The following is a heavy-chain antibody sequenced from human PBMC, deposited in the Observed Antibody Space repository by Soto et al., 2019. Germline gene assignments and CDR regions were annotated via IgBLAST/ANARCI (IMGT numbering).Heavy chain of an antibody. CDR2: ISSSSSYI. V-gene: IGHV3-21*01. J-gene: IGHJ5*02. D-gene: IGHD6-13*01. CDR3: ARDFEAAGMVGWFDP. Sequence: EVQLVESGGGLVQPGGSLRLSCAASGFTFSSYSMNWVRQAPGKGLEWVSSISSSSSYIYYADSVKGRFTISRDNAKNSLYLQMNSLRAEDTAVYYCARDFEAAGMVGWFDPWGQGTLVTVSS. CDR1: GFTFSSYS.